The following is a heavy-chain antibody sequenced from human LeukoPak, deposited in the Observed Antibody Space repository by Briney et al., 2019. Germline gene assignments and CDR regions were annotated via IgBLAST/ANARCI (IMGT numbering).Heavy chain of an antibody. V-gene: IGHV1-2*02. CDR2: INPNSGGT. Sequence: ASVKVSCKASGYTFTGYYMHWVRQAPGQGLEWMGWINPNSGGTNYAQKFQGRDTMTRDTSISTAYMELSRLRSDDTAVYYCARGGGSGYDLHIVGATTLDYWGQGTLVTVSS. J-gene: IGHJ4*02. D-gene: IGHD1-26*01. CDR3: ARGGGSGYDLHIVGATTLDY. CDR1: GYTFTGYY.